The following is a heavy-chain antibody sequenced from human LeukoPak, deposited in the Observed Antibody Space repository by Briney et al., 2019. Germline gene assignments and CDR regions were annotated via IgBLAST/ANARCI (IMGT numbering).Heavy chain of an antibody. CDR3: ARDLRRHIVVVTAIRYYYYGMDV. Sequence: GGSLRLSCAASGFTFSSYAMHWVRQAPGKGLEWVAVISYDGSNKYYADSVKGRFTISRGNSKNTLYLQMNSLRAEDTAVYYCARDLRRHIVVVTAIRYYYYGMDVWGQGTTVAVSS. CDR2: ISYDGSNK. CDR1: GFTFSSYA. D-gene: IGHD2-21*02. V-gene: IGHV3-30-3*01. J-gene: IGHJ6*02.